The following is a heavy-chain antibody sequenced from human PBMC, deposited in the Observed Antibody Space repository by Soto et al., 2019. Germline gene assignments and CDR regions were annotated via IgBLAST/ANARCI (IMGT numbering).Heavy chain of an antibody. J-gene: IGHJ6*02. V-gene: IGHV3-23*01. CDR2: LDGAGGST. CDR1: GFTFSDFA. Sequence: GGSLTLSCLASGFTFSDFAMTWVRHVPGRGLERVDSLDGAGGSTYYAESVRGRFSISRANAPNTLFLQMKRLTVDDTAMYYCAAPRDEYGSGVSWFTYGMDIWGQGTTVTVSS. D-gene: IGHD3-10*01. CDR3: AAPRDEYGSGVSWFTYGMDI.